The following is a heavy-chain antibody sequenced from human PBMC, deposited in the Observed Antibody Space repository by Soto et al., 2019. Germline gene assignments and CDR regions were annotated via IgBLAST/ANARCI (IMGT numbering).Heavy chain of an antibody. Sequence: GGSLRLSCAASGFTVSSNYMSWVRQAPGKGLEWVSVIYSGGSTYYADSVKGRFTISRDNSKNTLYLQMNSLRAEDTAVYYCARESQQGDSYGYFQHWGQGTLVTVSS. D-gene: IGHD5-18*01. J-gene: IGHJ1*01. CDR1: GFTVSSNY. CDR3: ARESQQGDSYGYFQH. V-gene: IGHV3-66*02. CDR2: IYSGGST.